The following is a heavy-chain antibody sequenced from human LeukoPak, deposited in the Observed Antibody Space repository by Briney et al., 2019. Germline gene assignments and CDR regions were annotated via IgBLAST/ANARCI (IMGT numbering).Heavy chain of an antibody. Sequence: GGSLRLSCTASGFTFSSYSMNWVRQAPGKGLEWVSYISSSGSTIYYADSVKGRFTISRDNAKNSLYLQMNSLRAEDTAVYYCARDRIAPGDVWGQGTTVTVSS. D-gene: IGHD6-25*01. CDR3: ARDRIAPGDV. V-gene: IGHV3-48*04. J-gene: IGHJ6*02. CDR2: ISSSGSTI. CDR1: GFTFSSYS.